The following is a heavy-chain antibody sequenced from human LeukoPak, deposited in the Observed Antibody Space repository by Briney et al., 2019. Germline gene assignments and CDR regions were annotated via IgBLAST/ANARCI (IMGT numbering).Heavy chain of an antibody. Sequence: GGSLRLSCAASGFTFSTYWMHWVRQAPGKGLVWVSRINSDGSSTRYADSVKGRFTISRDNAKNTLYLQMNSLRAEDTAVYYCARDLRTTGAFDIWGQGSMVTVSS. D-gene: IGHD4-17*01. CDR1: GFTFSTYW. CDR2: INSDGSST. J-gene: IGHJ3*02. CDR3: ARDLRTTGAFDI. V-gene: IGHV3-74*01.